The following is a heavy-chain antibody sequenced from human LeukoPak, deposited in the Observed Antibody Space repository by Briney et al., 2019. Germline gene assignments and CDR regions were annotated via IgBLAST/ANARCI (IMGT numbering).Heavy chain of an antibody. CDR2: FDPEDGET. V-gene: IGHV1-24*01. CDR3: ATGLISSGWLFDY. J-gene: IGHJ4*02. CDR1: GYTLTELS. D-gene: IGHD6-19*01. Sequence: ASVKVSCKVSGYTLTELSMHRVRPAPGKGLEWMGGFDPEDGETIYAQKFQGRVTMTEDTSTDTAYMELSSLRSEDTAVYYCATGLISSGWLFDYWGQGTLVTVSS.